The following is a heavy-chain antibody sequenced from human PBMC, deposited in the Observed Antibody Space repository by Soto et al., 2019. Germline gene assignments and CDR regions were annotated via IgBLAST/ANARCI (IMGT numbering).Heavy chain of an antibody. J-gene: IGHJ3*01. CDR1: GFIFSDYE. CDR2: ISDGGTTI. Sequence: EAELVESGGGLVQPGGSLTLSCAASGFIFSDYEVDWVRQAPGRGPEWISYISDGGTTIYYAASVKARFTISRDDAKKSLDLSMNSLRVDDTAIYFCVKEYCTGGTCFDAFDLWGPGNVVTVSS. CDR3: VKEYCTGGTCFDAFDL. V-gene: IGHV3-48*03. D-gene: IGHD2-8*02.